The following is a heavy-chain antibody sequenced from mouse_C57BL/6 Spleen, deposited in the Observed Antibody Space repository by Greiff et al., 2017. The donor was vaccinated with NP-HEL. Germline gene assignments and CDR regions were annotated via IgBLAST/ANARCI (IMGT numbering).Heavy chain of an antibody. Sequence: QVQLQQPGAELVMPGASVKLSCKASGYTFTSYWMHWVKQRPGQGLEWIGEIDPSDSYTNYNQKFKGKSTLTVDKSSSTAYMQLSSLTSEDSAVYYCARGGYGSSYYWYVDVWGTGTTVTVSS. V-gene: IGHV1-69*01. D-gene: IGHD1-1*01. CDR3: ARGGYGSSYYWYVDV. J-gene: IGHJ1*03. CDR1: GYTFTSYW. CDR2: IDPSDSYT.